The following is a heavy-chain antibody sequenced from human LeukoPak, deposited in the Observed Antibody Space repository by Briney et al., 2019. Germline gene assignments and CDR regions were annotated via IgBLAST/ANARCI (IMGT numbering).Heavy chain of an antibody. CDR3: ARVTPSCSSTSCYLYYYGMDV. CDR1: GFTSSSYA. D-gene: IGHD2-2*01. V-gene: IGHV3-21*01. J-gene: IGHJ6*02. CDR2: ISSSSSYI. Sequence: GGSLRLSCAASGFTSSSYAMSWVRQAPGKGLEWVSPISSSSSYIYYADSVKGRFTISRDNAKNSLYLQMNSLRAEDTAVYYCARVTPSCSSTSCYLYYYGMDVWGQGTTVTVSS.